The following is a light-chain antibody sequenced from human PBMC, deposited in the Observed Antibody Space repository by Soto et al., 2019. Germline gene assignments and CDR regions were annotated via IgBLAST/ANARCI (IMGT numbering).Light chain of an antibody. Sequence: QSALTQPASVSGSPGQSITISCTGTGSDIGTYNYVSWYQHHPGKAPTFIIYDVTNRPSGVSDRFSGSKSGNTASLTISGLQAEDEADYFCKSYTRASTYVFGTGTKVTVL. CDR2: DVT. V-gene: IGLV2-14*03. CDR3: KSYTRASTYV. J-gene: IGLJ1*01. CDR1: GSDIGTYNY.